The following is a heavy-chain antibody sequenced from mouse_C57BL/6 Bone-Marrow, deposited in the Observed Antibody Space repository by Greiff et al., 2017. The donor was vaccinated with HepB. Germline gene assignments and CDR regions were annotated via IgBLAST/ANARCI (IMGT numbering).Heavy chain of an antibody. D-gene: IGHD2-4*01. CDR3: ARGLRPSGFAY. J-gene: IGHJ3*01. Sequence: EVKVVESGGGLVKPGGSLKLSCAASGFTFSDYGMHWVRQAPEKGLEWVAYISSGSSTIYYADTVKGRFTISRDNAKNTLFLQMTSLRSEDTAMYYCARGLRPSGFAYWGQGTLVTVSA. CDR1: GFTFSDYG. CDR2: ISSGSSTI. V-gene: IGHV5-17*01.